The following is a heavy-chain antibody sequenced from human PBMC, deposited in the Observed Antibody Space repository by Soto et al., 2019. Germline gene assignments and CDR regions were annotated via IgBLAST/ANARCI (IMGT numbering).Heavy chain of an antibody. CDR3: ARGSAGRGYYYSGMDV. CDR1: GGSFSGHF. V-gene: IGHV4-34*01. J-gene: IGHJ6*02. CDR2: INHSGGT. Sequence: LSLTCSVHGGSFSGHFGSWIRQPPGKGLEWIGEINHSGGTNYNPSLKSRVTISVDTSRNQFSLKVNSVTAADTAVYHCARGSAGRGYYYSGMDVWSQGTTVTVSS.